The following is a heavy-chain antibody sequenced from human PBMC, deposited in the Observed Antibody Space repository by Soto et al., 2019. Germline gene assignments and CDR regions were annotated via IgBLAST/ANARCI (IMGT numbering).Heavy chain of an antibody. CDR1: GFTLSSYA. CDR2: ISYDGSNK. D-gene: IGHD4-17*01. Sequence: QVQLVESGGGVVQPGRSLRLSCAASGFTLSSYAMHWVRQAPGKGLEWVAVISYDGSNKYYADSVKGRFTISRDNSKNTLYLQMNSLRAEDTAVYYCARGTLTIDWFDPWGQGTLVTVSS. CDR3: ARGTLTIDWFDP. J-gene: IGHJ5*02. V-gene: IGHV3-30-3*01.